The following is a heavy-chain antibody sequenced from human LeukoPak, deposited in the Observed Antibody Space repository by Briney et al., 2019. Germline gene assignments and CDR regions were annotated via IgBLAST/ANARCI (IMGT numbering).Heavy chain of an antibody. J-gene: IGHJ6*03. CDR3: ARAGGRYHYYYYMDI. CDR1: GGTFSSYA. CDR2: IIPIFGTA. Sequence: EASVKVSCKASGGTFSSYAISWVRQAPGQGLEWMGGIIPIFGTANYAQKFQGRVTITTDESTSTAYMELSSLRSEDTAVYYCARAGGRYHYYYYMDIWGKGTTVTVSS. V-gene: IGHV1-69*05. D-gene: IGHD3-16*02.